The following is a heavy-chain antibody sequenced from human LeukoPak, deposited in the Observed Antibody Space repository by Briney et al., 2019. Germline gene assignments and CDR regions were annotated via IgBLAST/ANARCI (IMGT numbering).Heavy chain of an antibody. V-gene: IGHV3-30*03. J-gene: IGHJ4*02. CDR3: ARGIVVVVAAIYYFDY. Sequence: GGSLRLSCAASGFTFSSYGMHWVRQAPGKGLEWVAVISYDGSNKYYADSVKGRFTISRDNAKNSLYLQMNSLRAEDTAVYYCARGIVVVVAAIYYFDYWGQGTLVTVSS. CDR1: GFTFSSYG. D-gene: IGHD2-15*01. CDR2: ISYDGSNK.